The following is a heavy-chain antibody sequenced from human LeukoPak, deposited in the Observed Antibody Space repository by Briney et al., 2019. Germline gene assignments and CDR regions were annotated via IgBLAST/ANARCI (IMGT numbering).Heavy chain of an antibody. Sequence: SETLSLTCTVSGGSISNYYWNWIQQPPGKGLEWIGYIYYTGNTNYNPSLKSRVTISVDTSKNQFSLKLSSVTAADTAVYYCARDPSYYYDSSGYWGQGTLVTVSS. V-gene: IGHV4-59*12. J-gene: IGHJ4*02. CDR1: GGSISNYY. CDR3: ARDPSYYYDSSGY. D-gene: IGHD3-22*01. CDR2: IYYTGNT.